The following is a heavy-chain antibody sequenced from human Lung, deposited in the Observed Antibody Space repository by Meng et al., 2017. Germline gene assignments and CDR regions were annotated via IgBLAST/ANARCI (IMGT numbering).Heavy chain of an antibody. CDR1: GYTFTAYY. V-gene: IGHV1-2*06. J-gene: IGHJ4*02. Sequence: QVQWGQSGADVKKPGASVKVPCKASGYTFTAYYIHWVRQAPGQGLEWMGRINPNSGGTNFAQKFQGRVIMTRDTSISTAYMELSSLGFDDTAVYYCAKALGWGSSPDYWGQGILVTVSS. D-gene: IGHD2-21*01. CDR3: AKALGWGSSPDY. CDR2: INPNSGGT.